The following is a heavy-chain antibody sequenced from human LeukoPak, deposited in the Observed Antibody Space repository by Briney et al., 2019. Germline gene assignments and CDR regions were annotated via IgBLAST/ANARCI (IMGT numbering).Heavy chain of an antibody. V-gene: IGHV1-18*01. J-gene: IGHJ5*02. D-gene: IGHD1-26*01. CDR2: ISAYNGNT. Sequence: ASVKVSCKASGYTFTSYGISWVRQAPGQGLEWMGWISAYNGNTNYAQKLQGRVTMTTDTSTSTAYMELRSLRSDDTAVYYCARDGEVGAPYNWFDPWGQGTLVTVSS. CDR1: GYTFTSYG. CDR3: ARDGEVGAPYNWFDP.